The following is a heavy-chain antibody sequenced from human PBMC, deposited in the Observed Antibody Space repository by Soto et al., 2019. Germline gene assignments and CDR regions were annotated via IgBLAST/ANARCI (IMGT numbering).Heavy chain of an antibody. V-gene: IGHV1-69*01. Sequence: QVQLVQSGAEVKKPGSSVKVSCTASGGTFSSYAISWVRQAPGQGLEWMGGIIPIFGTANYAQKFQGRVTITADESTSTAYMELSSLISEDTAVYYCARRKSYYDSSGSFDYWGQGTLVTVSS. CDR3: ARRKSYYDSSGSFDY. CDR2: IIPIFGTA. J-gene: IGHJ4*02. D-gene: IGHD3-22*01. CDR1: GGTFSSYA.